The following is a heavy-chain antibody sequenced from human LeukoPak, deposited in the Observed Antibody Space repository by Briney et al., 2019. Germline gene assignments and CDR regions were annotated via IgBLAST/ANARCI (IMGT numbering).Heavy chain of an antibody. CDR3: ARDYYGSGSYYYYYYMDV. CDR2: IYYSGST. CDR1: GASISSYY. V-gene: IGHV4-59*01. Sequence: SETLSLTCTVSGASISSYYWSWIRQPPGKGLEWIGYIYYSGSTNYNPSLKSRVTISVDTSKNQFSLKLSSVTAADTAVYYCARDYYGSGSYYYYYYMDVWGKGTTVTVSS. J-gene: IGHJ6*03. D-gene: IGHD3-10*01.